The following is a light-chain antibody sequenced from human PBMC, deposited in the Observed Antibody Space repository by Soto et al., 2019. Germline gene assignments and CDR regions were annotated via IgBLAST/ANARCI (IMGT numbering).Light chain of an antibody. CDR3: QQYSSYPWT. Sequence: DIQMTQSPSTLSASVGDRVTITCRASQSISGWLAWYQQKPGKAPKFLIYDASSLESGVPSRLSGSGSGTKFTPTISSLQPDDFATYCCQQYSSYPWTFRQGTKVEIK. J-gene: IGKJ1*01. CDR1: QSISGW. V-gene: IGKV1-5*01. CDR2: DAS.